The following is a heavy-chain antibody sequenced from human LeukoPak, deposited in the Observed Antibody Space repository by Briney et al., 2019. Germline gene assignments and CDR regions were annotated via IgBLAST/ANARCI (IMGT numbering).Heavy chain of an antibody. V-gene: IGHV4-4*02. J-gene: IGHJ4*02. Sequence: TSETLSLTCAVSGCSISSSNWWSWVRQPPGKGLEWIGEIYHSGSTNYNPSLKSRVTISVDKSKNQFSLKLSSVTAADTAVYYCAREHKDYDGDGYYYGYWGQGTLVTVSS. CDR2: IYHSGST. CDR1: GCSISSSNW. D-gene: IGHD3-22*01. CDR3: AREHKDYDGDGYYYGY.